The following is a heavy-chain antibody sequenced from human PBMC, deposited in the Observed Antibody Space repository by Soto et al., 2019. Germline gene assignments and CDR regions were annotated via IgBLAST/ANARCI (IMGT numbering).Heavy chain of an antibody. V-gene: IGHV4-34*01. D-gene: IGHD3-10*01. CDR2: INHSGST. Sequence: QVQLQQWGAGLLKPSETLSLTCAVYGGSFSGYYWSWIRQPPGKGLEWIGEINHSGSTNYNPSLKSRVTISVDTSKNQFSLKLSSVTAADTAVYYCARGHYYGSGSYRKTPYYFDYWGQGTLATVSS. CDR3: ARGHYYGSGSYRKTPYYFDY. CDR1: GGSFSGYY. J-gene: IGHJ4*02.